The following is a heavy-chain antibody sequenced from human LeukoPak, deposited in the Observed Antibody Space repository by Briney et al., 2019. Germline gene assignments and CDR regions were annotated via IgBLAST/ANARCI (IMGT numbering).Heavy chain of an antibody. Sequence: GGSLRLSCAASGFTFSDYYMTWIRQAPGKELEWVSYISSGGSTISYADSVKGRFTISRDNAKKSLYLQMNSLRAEDTAVYYCARDGGGWNAIDYWGQGTLVTVSS. J-gene: IGHJ4*02. CDR1: GFTFSDYY. CDR2: ISSGGSTI. V-gene: IGHV3-11*01. CDR3: ARDGGGWNAIDY. D-gene: IGHD1-1*01.